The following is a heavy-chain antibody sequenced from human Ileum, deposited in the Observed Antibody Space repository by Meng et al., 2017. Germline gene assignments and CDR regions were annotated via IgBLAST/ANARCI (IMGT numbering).Heavy chain of an antibody. CDR3: ARGKDSSGYYYLVWDAFDI. V-gene: IGHV4-4*07. CDR2: IYTSGST. Sequence: GSLRLSCTVSGGSISSYYWSWIRQPAGKGLEWIGRIYTSGSTNYNPSLKSRVTMSVDTSKNQFSLKLSSVTAADTAVYYCARGKDSSGYYYLVWDAFDIWGQGTMVTVSS. J-gene: IGHJ3*02. D-gene: IGHD3-22*01. CDR1: GGSISSYY.